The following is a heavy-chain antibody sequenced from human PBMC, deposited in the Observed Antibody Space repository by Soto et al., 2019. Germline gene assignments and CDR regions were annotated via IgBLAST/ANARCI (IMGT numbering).Heavy chain of an antibody. CDR1: GGSFSSYA. D-gene: IGHD5-18*01. CDR2: IIPIFGTA. Sequence: SSVKGSCKASGGSFSSYAISWVRQAPGQGLEWMGGIIPIFGTANYAQKFQGRVTITADESTSTAYMELSSLRSEDTAVYYCAREDVDTAMGYYYYYGMDVWGQGTTVTVSS. CDR3: AREDVDTAMGYYYYYGMDV. J-gene: IGHJ6*02. V-gene: IGHV1-69*01.